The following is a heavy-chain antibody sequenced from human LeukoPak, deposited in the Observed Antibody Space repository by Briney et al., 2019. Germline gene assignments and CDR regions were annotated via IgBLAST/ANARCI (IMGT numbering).Heavy chain of an antibody. CDR1: GYTFTGYY. J-gene: IGHJ4*02. D-gene: IGHD3-10*01. V-gene: IGHV1-2*02. CDR2: INPNSGGT. CDR3: ARDRITMVRGVIITLAY. Sequence: GASAKVSCKASGYTFTGYYMHWVRQAPGQGLEWMGWINPNSGGTNYAQKFQGRVTMTRDTSISTAYMELSRLRSDDTAVYYCARDRITMVRGVIITLAYWGQGTLVTVSS.